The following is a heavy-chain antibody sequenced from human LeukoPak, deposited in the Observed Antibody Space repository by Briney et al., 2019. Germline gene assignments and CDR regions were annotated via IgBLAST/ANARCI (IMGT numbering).Heavy chain of an antibody. CDR1: AFNLSRFA. V-gene: IGHV3-23*01. Sequence: PGGSLRLSCTGPAFNLSRFAMTWVRQAPGKGLEWVSSLSGSGRDTYYADSVKGRFTISRDSSKSTLFLRMNSLRVEDTAVYYCAKVRPGYSHYFYFMDVWAEGTTVTVSS. CDR3: AKVRPGYSHYFYFMDV. J-gene: IGHJ6*03. D-gene: IGHD5-18*01. CDR2: LSGSGRDT.